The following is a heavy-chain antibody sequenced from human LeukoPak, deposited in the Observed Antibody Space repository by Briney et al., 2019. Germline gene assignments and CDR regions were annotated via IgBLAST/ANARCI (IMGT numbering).Heavy chain of an antibody. CDR2: IPYDGRNK. J-gene: IGHJ3*02. V-gene: IGHV3-30*02. CDR3: AKKGGSYPNDAFDI. D-gene: IGHD1-26*01. CDR1: GFTISNYG. Sequence: GGSLRLSCAASGFTISNYGMHWVRQAPGKGLVWVSLIPYDGRNKYYADSVKGRFTISRDNSKNTLYLQMNSLRAEDTAVYYCAKKGGSYPNDAFDIWGQGTMVTVSS.